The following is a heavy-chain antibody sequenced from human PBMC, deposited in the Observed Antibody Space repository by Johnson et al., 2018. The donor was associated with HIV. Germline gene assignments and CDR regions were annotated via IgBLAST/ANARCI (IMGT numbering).Heavy chain of an antibody. Sequence: VQLVESGGGVVRPGESLRLSCTASGFTFDDYGMSWVRQVPGKGLEWVSGIDWNGGSTGYADSVKGRFTISRDNTKNSLHLQMNSLRGEDTALYYCARGFVRISMILVADAFDLWGQGTMVTVSS. CDR2: IDWNGGST. D-gene: IGHD3-22*01. CDR3: ARGFVRISMILVADAFDL. V-gene: IGHV3-20*04. J-gene: IGHJ3*01. CDR1: GFTFDDYG.